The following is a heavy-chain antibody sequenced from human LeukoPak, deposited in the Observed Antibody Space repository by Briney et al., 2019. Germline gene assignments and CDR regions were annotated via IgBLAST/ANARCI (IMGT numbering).Heavy chain of an antibody. CDR3: AKDRYARTSLFDY. D-gene: IGHD2-8*01. Sequence: PGRSLRLSCAASGFTFDDYAMHWVRQAPGKGLDWVSGISWNSGSIGYADSVKGRFTISRDNAKNSLYLQMNSLRAEDTALYYCAKDRYARTSLFDYWGQGTLVTVSS. V-gene: IGHV3-9*01. J-gene: IGHJ4*02. CDR2: ISWNSGSI. CDR1: GFTFDDYA.